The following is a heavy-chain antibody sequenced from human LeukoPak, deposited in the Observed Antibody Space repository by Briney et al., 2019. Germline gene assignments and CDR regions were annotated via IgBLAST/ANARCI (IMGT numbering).Heavy chain of an antibody. D-gene: IGHD5-24*01. CDR1: GFTFSDFA. J-gene: IGHJ4*02. CDR2: VSNSGGSR. CDR3: AKDGLSGYNFDY. Sequence: PGGSLRLSCAASGFTFSDFAMAWVRQAPGKGLEWVSTVSNSGGSRYHADSVKGRFTISRDNSQNTLSLQMNSLRGEDTAVYYCAKDGLSGYNFDYWGQGTLVSVSS. V-gene: IGHV3-23*01.